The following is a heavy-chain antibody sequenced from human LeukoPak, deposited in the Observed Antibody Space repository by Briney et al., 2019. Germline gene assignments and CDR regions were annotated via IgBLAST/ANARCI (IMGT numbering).Heavy chain of an antibody. V-gene: IGHV3-21*01. Sequence: GGSLRLSCAASGFTFNTFNMNWVRQAPGKGLEWVSSITSGGDYIYYADSVKGRFTTSRDNAKSSLYLQMNSLRAEDTAVYYCAGSGIAAAGSDYWGQGTLVTVSS. CDR3: AGSGIAAAGSDY. CDR2: ITSGGDYI. J-gene: IGHJ4*02. CDR1: GFTFNTFN. D-gene: IGHD6-13*01.